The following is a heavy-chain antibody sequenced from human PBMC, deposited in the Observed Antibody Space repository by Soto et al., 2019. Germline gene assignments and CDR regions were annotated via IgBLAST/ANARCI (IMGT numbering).Heavy chain of an antibody. CDR1: GGSVSSGVHY. D-gene: IGHD6-19*01. J-gene: IGHJ4*02. CDR3: ATESSGSSPLHFDF. CDR2: VYYTGST. V-gene: IGHV4-30-4*01. Sequence: QVQLQESGPGLVKPSQTLSLTCSVSGGSVSSGVHYWSWIRQPPGKGLEWIGYVYYTGSTYYNPSLESRVTISPDTSKNQFSLKMKSVTASDAAVYYCATESSGSSPLHFDFWGQGALVTVSS.